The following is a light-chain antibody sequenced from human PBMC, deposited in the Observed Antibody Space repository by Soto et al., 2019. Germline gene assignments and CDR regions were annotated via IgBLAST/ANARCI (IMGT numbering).Light chain of an antibody. Sequence: QSVLTQPPSVSGAPGQRGAISCAGTSSNIGAGYAVHWYQHLPGTAPKLLIFGNINRPLGVPDRFSGSKSGTSASLAITGLQAEDEGDYYGQTYDTGVSGSIFGGGTKLTVL. J-gene: IGLJ2*01. CDR2: GNI. V-gene: IGLV1-40*01. CDR1: SSNIGAGYA. CDR3: QTYDTGVSGSI.